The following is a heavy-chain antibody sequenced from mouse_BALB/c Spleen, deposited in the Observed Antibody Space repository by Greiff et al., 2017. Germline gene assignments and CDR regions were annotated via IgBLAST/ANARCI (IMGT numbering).Heavy chain of an antibody. CDR3: ARDDYYGSSSFAY. CDR2: ISSGGSYT. D-gene: IGHD1-1*01. CDR1: GFTFSSYA. Sequence: DVKLVESGGGLVKPGGSLKLSCAASGFTFSSYAMSWVRQSPEKRLEWVAEISSGGSYTYYPDTVTGRFTISRDNAKNTLYLEMSSLRSEDTAMYYCARDDYYGSSSFAYWGQGTLVTVSA. V-gene: IGHV5-9-4*01. J-gene: IGHJ3*01.